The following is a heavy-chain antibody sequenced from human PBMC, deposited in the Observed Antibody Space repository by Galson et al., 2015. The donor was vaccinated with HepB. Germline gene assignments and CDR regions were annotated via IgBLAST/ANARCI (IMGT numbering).Heavy chain of an antibody. CDR1: GFTFSNYG. J-gene: IGHJ3*02. CDR3: ARSPSSSWGDGFDI. V-gene: IGHV3-33*01. CDR2: IWFDGSNK. Sequence: LRLSCAASGFTFSNYGMHWVRQAPGKGLEWVAVIWFDGSNKDCLDSVRGRFTISRDNSKNMLFLEMNGLRDEDTATYYCARSPSSSWGDGFDIWGQGTMVSVSS. D-gene: IGHD6-13*01.